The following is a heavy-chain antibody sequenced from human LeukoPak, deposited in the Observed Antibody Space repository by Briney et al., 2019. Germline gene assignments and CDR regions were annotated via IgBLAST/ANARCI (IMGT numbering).Heavy chain of an antibody. D-gene: IGHD3-22*01. CDR3: AKDFSVYYYDSRVLDY. CDR2: IRYDGSNK. J-gene: IGHJ4*02. V-gene: IGHV3-30*02. CDR1: GFTFSSYG. Sequence: GGSLRLSCAASGFTFSSYGMHWVRQAPGKGLEWVAFIRYDGSNKYYADSVKGRFTISRDNSKKTLYLQMNSLRPEDTAVYYCAKDFSVYYYDSRVLDYWGQGTLDTVSS.